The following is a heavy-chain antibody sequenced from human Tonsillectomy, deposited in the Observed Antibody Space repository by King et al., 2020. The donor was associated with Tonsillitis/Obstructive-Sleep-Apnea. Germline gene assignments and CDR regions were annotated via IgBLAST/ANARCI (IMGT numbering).Heavy chain of an antibody. J-gene: IGHJ6*03. V-gene: IGHV3-23*04. CDR1: GFTFSSYA. CDR3: AKDGGDHDFWSGYKYYYYYYMDV. CDR2: ISGSGGST. D-gene: IGHD3-3*01. Sequence: QLVQSGGGLVQPGGSLRLSCAASGFTFSSYAMSWVRQAPGKGLEWVSAISGSGGSTYYADSVKGRFTISRDNSKNTLYLQMNSLRAEDTAVYYCAKDGGDHDFWSGYKYYYYYYMDVWGKGTTVTVSS.